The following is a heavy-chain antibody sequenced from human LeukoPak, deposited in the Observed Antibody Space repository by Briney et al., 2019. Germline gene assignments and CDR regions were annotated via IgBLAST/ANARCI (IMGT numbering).Heavy chain of an antibody. V-gene: IGHV3-23*01. Sequence: QSGGSLRLPSAASGFTFSSYAMSWVRQAPGKGLEWVPAISGSGGSTYYADSVKGRFTISRDNSKNTLYLQMNSLRAEDTAVYYCAKVQQSPGLRFLEWHLAGAFDIWGQGTMVTVSS. CDR3: AKVQQSPGLRFLEWHLAGAFDI. CDR1: GFTFSSYA. CDR2: ISGSGGST. D-gene: IGHD3-3*01. J-gene: IGHJ3*02.